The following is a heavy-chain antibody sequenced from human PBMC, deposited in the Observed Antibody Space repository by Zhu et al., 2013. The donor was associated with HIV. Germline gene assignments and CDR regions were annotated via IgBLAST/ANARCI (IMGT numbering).Heavy chain of an antibody. J-gene: IGHJ3*02. CDR3: ARTTVTTDDAVDI. D-gene: IGHD4-17*01. CDR1: GYTFTAYF. V-gene: IGHV1-2*02. Sequence: QVQLVQSGAEVRKPGASVKVSCKASGYTFTAYFLHWVRQAPGQGLEWMGWINPNSGGTKCSQKFQGRLTMTRDTSTSTVYMELSSLTSEDTAVYYCARTTVTTDDAVDIWGQGTMVTVSS. CDR2: INPNSGGT.